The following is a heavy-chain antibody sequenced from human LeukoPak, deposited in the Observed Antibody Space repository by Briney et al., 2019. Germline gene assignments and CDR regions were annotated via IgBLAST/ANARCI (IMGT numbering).Heavy chain of an antibody. V-gene: IGHV4-39*07. D-gene: IGHD1-14*01. J-gene: IGHJ2*01. Sequence: PSETLSLTCTVSGGSISSSSYYWGWIRQPPGKGLEWIGSIYYSGSTNYNPSLKSRVTISVDTSKNQFSLKLSSVTAADTAVYYCARDWAGPPFRSWYFDLWGRGTLVTVSS. CDR2: IYYSGST. CDR1: GGSISSSSYY. CDR3: ARDWAGPPFRSWYFDL.